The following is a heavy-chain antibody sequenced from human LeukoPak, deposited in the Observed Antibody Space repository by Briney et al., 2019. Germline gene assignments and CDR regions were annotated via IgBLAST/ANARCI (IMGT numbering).Heavy chain of an antibody. CDR2: ISSSSSTI. J-gene: IGHJ6*02. D-gene: IGHD5-24*01. Sequence: PGGSLRLSCAASGFTFSSYSMNWVRQAPGKGLEWVSYISSSSSTIYYADSVKGRFTISRDNAKNTLYLQINSLRAEDTAVFYCVRGAYNFYGMDVWGQGTTVTASS. CDR1: GFTFSSYS. CDR3: VRGAYNFYGMDV. V-gene: IGHV3-48*04.